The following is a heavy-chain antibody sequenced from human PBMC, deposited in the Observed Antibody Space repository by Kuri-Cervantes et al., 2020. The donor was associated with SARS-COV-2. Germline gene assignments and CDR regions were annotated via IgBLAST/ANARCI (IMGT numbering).Heavy chain of an antibody. Sequence: GGSLRLSCAASGFTFSSYWMSWVRQAPGKGLEWVANIKQDGSEKYYVDSVKGRFTISRDNAKNSLYLQMNSLRAEDTAVYYCARGYCTNGVCYSRAFDVWGQGTKVTVSS. D-gene: IGHD2-8*01. V-gene: IGHV3-7*01. CDR3: ARGYCTNGVCYSRAFDV. CDR1: GFTFSSYW. CDR2: IKQDGSEK. J-gene: IGHJ3*01.